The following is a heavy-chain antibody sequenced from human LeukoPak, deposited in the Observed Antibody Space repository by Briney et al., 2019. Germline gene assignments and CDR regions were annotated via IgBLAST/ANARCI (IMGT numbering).Heavy chain of an antibody. J-gene: IGHJ4*02. CDR1: GFSSSDYW. CDR2: MNSDGTTT. CDR3: ARDFAGDRDY. V-gene: IGHV3-74*01. Sequence: PGGSLRLSCAASGFSSSDYWMHWVRHAPGKGLVWVSRMNSDGTTTNYADSVKGRFTISRDNAKNTLYLQMNSLRAEDTAVYYCARDFAGDRDYWGQGTLVTVSS. D-gene: IGHD4-17*01.